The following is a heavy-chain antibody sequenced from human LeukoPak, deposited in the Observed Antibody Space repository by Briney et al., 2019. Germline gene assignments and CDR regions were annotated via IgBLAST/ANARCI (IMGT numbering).Heavy chain of an antibody. CDR3: ARGPPRHIVVVTATHRGAFDY. J-gene: IGHJ4*02. CDR1: GYTFTGYY. Sequence: ASVKVSCKASGYTFTGYYMHWVRQAPGQGLEWMGWINPNSGGTNYAQKLQGRVTMTRDTSISTAYMELSRLRSDDTAVYYCARGPPRHIVVVTATHRGAFDYWGQGTLVTVSS. V-gene: IGHV1-2*02. CDR2: INPNSGGT. D-gene: IGHD2-21*02.